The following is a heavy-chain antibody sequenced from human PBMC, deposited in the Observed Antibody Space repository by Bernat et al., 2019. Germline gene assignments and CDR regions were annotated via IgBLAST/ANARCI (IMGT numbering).Heavy chain of an antibody. V-gene: IGHV3-33*01. Sequence: QVQLVESGGGVVQPGRSLRLSCAASGFTFNNYGMHWVRQVPGKGLEWVAVICNDGNNKYSADSVKGRFTISRDNSKNTLYLQMNSLGAKGTAVYYCARLGSRWSFDYWGQGTLVTVSS. CDR1: GFTFNNYG. D-gene: IGHD6-13*01. J-gene: IGHJ4*02. CDR3: ARLGSRWSFDY. CDR2: ICNDGNNK.